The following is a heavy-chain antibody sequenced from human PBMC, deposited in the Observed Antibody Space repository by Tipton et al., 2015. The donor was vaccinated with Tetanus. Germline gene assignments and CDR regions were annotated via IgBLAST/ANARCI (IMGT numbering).Heavy chain of an antibody. CDR3: AREADCSGGSCFSGDFDN. D-gene: IGHD2-15*01. J-gene: IGHJ4*02. CDR1: GFTFSTHG. V-gene: IGHV3-33*01. Sequence: SGFTFSTHGMHWVRQAPGKGLEWVALVWYDGTRKYYTESVEDRFTISRDNSKNTLYLQMDSLRAEDTAVYYCAREADCSGGSCFSGDFDNWGQGTQVTVSS. CDR2: VWYDGTRK.